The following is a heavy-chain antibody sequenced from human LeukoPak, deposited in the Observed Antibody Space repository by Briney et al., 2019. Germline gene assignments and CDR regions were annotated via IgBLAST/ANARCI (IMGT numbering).Heavy chain of an antibody. D-gene: IGHD4-23*01. CDR1: GLPFSSSA. CDR2: ISGGGGRT. V-gene: IGHV3-23*01. CDR3: AKDHMSLYGGNFDWYFDL. J-gene: IGHJ2*01. Sequence: GGSLRLSGAASGLPFSSSAMGWVRQAPGKGWGGVSAISGGGGRTYYADSVKGRFTISRDNSKNTLYLQMTSLRAEDTAVYYCAKDHMSLYGGNFDWYFDLWGRGTLVTVSS.